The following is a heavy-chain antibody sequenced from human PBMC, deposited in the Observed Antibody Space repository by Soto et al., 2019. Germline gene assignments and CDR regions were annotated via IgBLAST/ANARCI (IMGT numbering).Heavy chain of an antibody. CDR1: GFTFSSYA. CDR2: ISGSGGST. D-gene: IGHD2-2*01. V-gene: IGHV3-23*01. CDR3: AKPRQDIVVVPAAIWDY. J-gene: IGHJ4*02. Sequence: GGSLRLSCAASGFTFSSYAMSWVRQAPGKGLEWVSAISGSGGSTYYADSVKGRFTISRDNSKNTLYLQMNSLRAEDTAVYYCAKPRQDIVVVPAAIWDYWGPGTLVTVSS.